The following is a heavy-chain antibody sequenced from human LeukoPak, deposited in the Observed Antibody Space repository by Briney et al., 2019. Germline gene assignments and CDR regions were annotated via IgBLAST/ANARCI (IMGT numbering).Heavy chain of an antibody. V-gene: IGHV3-30*02. CDR1: GFTFSNYG. CDR3: AKDGRDGLRDYFDF. J-gene: IGHJ4*02. CDR2: IRYDGTNK. D-gene: IGHD5-24*01. Sequence: GGTLRLSCEAFGFTFSNYGMQWVRQAPGKGAEWVAYIRYDGTNKYYVDSVEGRFTISRDDSKNTLYLEMNSLRLEDTAVYYCAKDGRDGLRDYFDFWGQGTRVTVST.